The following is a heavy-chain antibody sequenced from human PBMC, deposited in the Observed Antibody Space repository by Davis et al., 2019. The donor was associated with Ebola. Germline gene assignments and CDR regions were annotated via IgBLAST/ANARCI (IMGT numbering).Heavy chain of an antibody. V-gene: IGHV3-49*04. CDR1: GFTFGDYA. D-gene: IGHD6-19*01. CDR2: IRSKAYGGTT. CDR3: TRDQSAVAGTLGYYYYGMDV. Sequence: PGGSLRLSCTASGFTFGDYAMSWVRQAPGKGLEWVGFIRSKAYGGTTEYAASVKGRFTISRDDSKSIAYLQMNSLKTEDTAVYYCTRDQSAVAGTLGYYYYGMDVWGQGTTVTVSS. J-gene: IGHJ6*02.